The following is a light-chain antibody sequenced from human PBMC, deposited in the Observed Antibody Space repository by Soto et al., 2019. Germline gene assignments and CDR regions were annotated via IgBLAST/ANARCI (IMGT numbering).Light chain of an antibody. CDR2: SDN. CDR1: SSNIGSNP. Sequence: QSVLTQPPSASGTPGQRVTISCSGSSSNIGSNPVSWYQQLPGTAPKSLIYSDNQRPSGVPDRISGSRSGTSASLAISGLQSEDEAEYYCAALDDSLRGRVFGGGTKVTVL. V-gene: IGLV1-44*01. J-gene: IGLJ2*01. CDR3: AALDDSLRGRV.